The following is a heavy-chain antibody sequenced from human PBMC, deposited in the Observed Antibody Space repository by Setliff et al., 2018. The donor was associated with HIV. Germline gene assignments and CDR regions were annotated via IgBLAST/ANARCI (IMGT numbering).Heavy chain of an antibody. Sequence: SVKVSCKASGGTFSSYPITWVRQAPGQGLEWMGGIIPMFGTANYAQKFQGRVTITANASTKTAYMELSGLRSEDTAVYYCARGADGDFHYYMDVWGKGTTVTVSS. J-gene: IGHJ6*03. D-gene: IGHD3-10*01. CDR3: ARGADGDFHYYMDV. V-gene: IGHV1-69*13. CDR1: GGTFSSYP. CDR2: IIPMFGTA.